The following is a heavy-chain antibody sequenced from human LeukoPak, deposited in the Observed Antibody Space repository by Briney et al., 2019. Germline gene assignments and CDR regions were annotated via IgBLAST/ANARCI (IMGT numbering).Heavy chain of an antibody. J-gene: IGHJ4*02. CDR1: GFIFSSYA. D-gene: IGHD6-6*01. Sequence: GGSLRLSCAASGFIFSSYAMSWVRQAPGKGLEWVSTISGSGGSTYYADSVKGRFTISRDNSKNTVYLQMNSLRAEDTAVYYCAKISSSQSEYYFDYRGQGTLVTVSS. V-gene: IGHV3-23*01. CDR3: AKISSSQSEYYFDY. CDR2: ISGSGGST.